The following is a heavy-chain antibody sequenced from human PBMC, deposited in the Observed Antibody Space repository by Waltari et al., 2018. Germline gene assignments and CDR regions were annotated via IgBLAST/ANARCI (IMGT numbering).Heavy chain of an antibody. J-gene: IGHJ5*02. Sequence: QVQLVQTGAEVLRPGAAVKVACQVSGYTVINYELNWVRQAAGQGLEWMGWVNPNSGTTAYAQKFQGRISLTWDTFTRTAYMELSNLRSDDTAVFYCARGRDVFANFDYNWFDPWGQGTLVTVSS. D-gene: IGHD3-3*01. CDR1: GYTVINYE. V-gene: IGHV1-8*02. CDR2: VNPNSGTT. CDR3: ARGRDVFANFDYNWFDP.